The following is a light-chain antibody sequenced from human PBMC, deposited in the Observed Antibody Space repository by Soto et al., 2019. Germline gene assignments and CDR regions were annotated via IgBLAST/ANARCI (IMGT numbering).Light chain of an antibody. CDR2: GAS. CDR3: QQRNIWPPLT. Sequence: EIMMTQSPATLSVSPGGRATLSCRASQSVSDTLAWYQQKPGQAPRLLIHGASTRAPGIPARFSGSGSGTDFTLTISSLESEDFAVYYCQQRNIWPPLTFGQGTRLEIK. J-gene: IGKJ5*01. V-gene: IGKV3-15*01. CDR1: QSVSDT.